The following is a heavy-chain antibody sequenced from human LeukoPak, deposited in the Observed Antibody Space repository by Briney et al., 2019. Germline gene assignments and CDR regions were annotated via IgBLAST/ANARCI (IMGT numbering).Heavy chain of an antibody. CDR3: ARLNAWRLDY. V-gene: IGHV3-33*01. J-gene: IGHJ4*02. CDR1: GFTFSSYG. D-gene: IGHD1-1*01. Sequence: QPGGSLRLSCAASGFTFSSYGMHWVRQAPGKGLEWVAVIWYDGSQKYYADSVKGRFTISRDKSKNTLWLQMNSLRVEDTAVYYCARLNAWRLDYWGQGALVTVSS. CDR2: IWYDGSQK.